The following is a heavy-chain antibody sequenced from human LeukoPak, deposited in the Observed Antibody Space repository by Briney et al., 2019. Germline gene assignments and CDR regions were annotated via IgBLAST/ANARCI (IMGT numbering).Heavy chain of an antibody. Sequence: SETLSLTCAVSGDSISNSNWWSWVRQPPGKGLEWIGYIFHTGSTNYNPSLKSRVTISVDTSKNQFSLRLNSVTAADTAIYYCAKSGGYGLIDYWGQGTLVTVSS. D-gene: IGHD1-26*01. CDR2: IFHTGST. CDR3: AKSGGYGLIDY. V-gene: IGHV4-4*02. CDR1: GDSISNSNW. J-gene: IGHJ4*02.